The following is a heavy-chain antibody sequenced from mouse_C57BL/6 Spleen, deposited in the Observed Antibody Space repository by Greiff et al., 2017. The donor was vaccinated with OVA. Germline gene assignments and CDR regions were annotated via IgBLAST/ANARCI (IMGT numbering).Heavy chain of an antibody. CDR3: ARNEGRIAWFAY. Sequence: VQRVESGPGLVQPSQSLSITCTVSGFSLTSYGVHWVRQSPGKGLEWLGVIWSGGSPDYNAAFISRLSISKDNSKSQVFFKMNSLQADDTAIYYCARNEGRIAWFAYWGQGTLVTVSA. J-gene: IGHJ3*01. V-gene: IGHV2-2*01. CDR2: IWSGGSP. CDR1: GFSLTSYG. D-gene: IGHD3-3*01.